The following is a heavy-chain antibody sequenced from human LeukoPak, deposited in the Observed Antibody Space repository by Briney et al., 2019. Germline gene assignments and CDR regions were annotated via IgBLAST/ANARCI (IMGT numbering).Heavy chain of an antibody. Sequence: GGSLRLSCAASGFTFSSYAMHWVRQAPGKGLEWVGRIRSKANSYATAYAASVKGRFTISRDDSKNTAYLQMNSLKTEDTAVYYCTRREYYYDSSGYYHWGQGTLVTVSS. J-gene: IGHJ5*02. CDR2: IRSKANSYAT. V-gene: IGHV3-73*01. CDR1: GFTFSSYA. CDR3: TRREYYYDSSGYYH. D-gene: IGHD3-22*01.